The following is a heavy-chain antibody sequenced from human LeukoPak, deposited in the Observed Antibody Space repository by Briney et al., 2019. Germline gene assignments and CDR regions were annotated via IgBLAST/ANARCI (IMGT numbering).Heavy chain of an antibody. V-gene: IGHV4-39*01. Sequence: SETLSLTCTVSGGSISSSSYYWGWIRQPPGKELECIGSIYYSGSTYYNPSLKSRVTISLDTSKNQFSLKLSSVTAADAAGYYCARHKQSGTYYDAFDIWGHGTMVTVSS. D-gene: IGHD1-26*01. CDR1: GGSISSSSYY. J-gene: IGHJ3*02. CDR2: IYYSGST. CDR3: ARHKQSGTYYDAFDI.